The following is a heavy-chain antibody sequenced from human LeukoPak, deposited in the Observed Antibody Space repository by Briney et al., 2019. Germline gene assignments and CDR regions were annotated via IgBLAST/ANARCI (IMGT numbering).Heavy chain of an antibody. V-gene: IGHV3-33*01. D-gene: IGHD1-14*01. CDR1: GFDFGSYD. J-gene: IGHJ4*02. Sequence: SGGSLRLSCAASGFDFGSYDMHWVRQAPGKGLEWVAIIWLDGSATYYGDSVKGRFTVSRDNSNSTLYLQMNSLRVEDTAVYYCARDLNREDFDYWGQGTLVAVSS. CDR3: ARDLNREDFDY. CDR2: IWLDGSAT.